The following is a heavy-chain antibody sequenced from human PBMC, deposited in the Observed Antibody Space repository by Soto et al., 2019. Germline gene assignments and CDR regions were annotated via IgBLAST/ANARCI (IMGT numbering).Heavy chain of an antibody. D-gene: IGHD4-4*01. CDR1: GYTFTSYD. V-gene: IGHV1-8*01. CDR3: ARGPWDYSNLWFDP. CDR2: MNPNSGNT. Sequence: ASVKVSCKASGYTFTSYDINWVRHATGQGLEWMGWMNPNSGNTGYAQKFQGRVTMTRNTSISTAYMELSSLRSEDTAVYYCARGPWDYSNLWFDPWGQGTLVTVSS. J-gene: IGHJ5*02.